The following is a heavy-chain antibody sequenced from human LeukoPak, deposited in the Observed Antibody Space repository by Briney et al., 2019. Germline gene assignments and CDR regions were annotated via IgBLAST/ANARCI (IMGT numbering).Heavy chain of an antibody. V-gene: IGHV3-73*01. CDR3: TRLLIAGFDH. CDR1: GFTFSGSA. Sequence: GGSLRLSCAASGFTFSGSAMHWVRQASGKGLEWVGRIRSKANNYATAYAASVKGRFTISRDDSKNTAYLQMNSLKTEDTAVYYCTRLLIAGFDHWGQGTLVTVSS. D-gene: IGHD6-13*01. CDR2: IRSKANNYAT. J-gene: IGHJ4*02.